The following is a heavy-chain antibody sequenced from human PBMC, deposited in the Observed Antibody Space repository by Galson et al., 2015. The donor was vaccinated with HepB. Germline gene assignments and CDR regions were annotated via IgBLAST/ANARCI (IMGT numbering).Heavy chain of an antibody. J-gene: IGHJ6*02. CDR2: IIPIFGTA. D-gene: IGHD6-13*01. CDR3: ARGRSSSWRPDYYYGMDV. CDR1: GGTFSSYA. V-gene: IGHV1-69*13. Sequence: SVKVSCKASGGTFSSYAISWVRQAPGQGLEWMGGIIPIFGTANYAQKFQGRVTITADESTSTAYMELSSLRSEDTAVYYCARGRSSSWRPDYYYGMDVWGQGTTVTVSS.